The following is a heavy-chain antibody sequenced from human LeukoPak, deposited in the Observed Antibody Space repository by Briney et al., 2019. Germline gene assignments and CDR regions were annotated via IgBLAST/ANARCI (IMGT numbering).Heavy chain of an antibody. J-gene: IGHJ4*02. D-gene: IGHD1-26*01. V-gene: IGHV3-30*02. Sequence: GGSLRLSCAASGFTFSSYGMHWVRQAPGKGLEWVAFIRYDGSNKYYAGSVKGRFTISRDNYKNTLYLLMNSLRAEDTAVYYCATDRSDSGSYIFDYWGQGTLVTVSS. CDR2: IRYDGSNK. CDR3: ATDRSDSGSYIFDY. CDR1: GFTFSSYG.